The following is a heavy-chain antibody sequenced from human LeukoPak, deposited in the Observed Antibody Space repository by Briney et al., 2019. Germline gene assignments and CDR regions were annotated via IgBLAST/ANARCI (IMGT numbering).Heavy chain of an antibody. CDR2: IGGGGTSI. CDR3: ARSILSTTAGFDY. D-gene: IGHD5-12*01. CDR1: GFTFSSYS. V-gene: IGHV3-48*01. J-gene: IGHJ4*02. Sequence: GGSLRLSCAASGFTFSSYSINWVRQAPGKGLEWVSHIGGGGTSIYYSDSVKGRLTVSRDNAKSSLFLQMNSLRAEDTAVYYCARSILSTTAGFDYWGQGTLVTVSS.